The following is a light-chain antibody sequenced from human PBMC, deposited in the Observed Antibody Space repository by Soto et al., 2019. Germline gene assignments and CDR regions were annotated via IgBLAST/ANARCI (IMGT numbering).Light chain of an antibody. CDR1: SYNIGSNT. V-gene: IGLV1-44*01. CDR3: AAWDDSLNGYV. Sequence: QSVLTQPPSASGTPGQRVTISCSGSSYNIGSNTVNWYQQLPGTAPKLLIYSNNQRPSGVPDRFSGSKSGTSASLAISGLQSEDEADYYCAAWDDSLNGYVFGTGT. CDR2: SNN. J-gene: IGLJ1*01.